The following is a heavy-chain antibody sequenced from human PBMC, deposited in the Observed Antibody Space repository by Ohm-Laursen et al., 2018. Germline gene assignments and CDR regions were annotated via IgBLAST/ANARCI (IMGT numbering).Heavy chain of an antibody. CDR3: ARRVTTLPGYYGMDV. J-gene: IGHJ6*02. Sequence: SVKVSCNASGYTFTGYYMHWVRQAPGQGLEWMGWINPNSGGTNYAQKFQGRVTITADKSTSTAYMELSSLRSEDTAVYYCARRVTTLPGYYGMDVWGQGTTVTVSS. CDR2: INPNSGGT. CDR1: GYTFTGYY. D-gene: IGHD4-17*01. V-gene: IGHV1-2*02.